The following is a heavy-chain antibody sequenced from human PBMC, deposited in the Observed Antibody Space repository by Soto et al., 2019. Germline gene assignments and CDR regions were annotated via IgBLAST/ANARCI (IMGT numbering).Heavy chain of an antibody. CDR1: GYTFTGYY. J-gene: IGHJ6*02. CDR3: ARDDAPYSSSWYQVGYYYYGMDV. CDR2: INPNSGGT. D-gene: IGHD6-13*01. V-gene: IGHV1-2*02. Sequence: ASVKVSCKASGYTFTGYYMHWVRQAPGQGLEWMGWINPNSGGTNYAQKFQGRVTMTRDTSISTAYMELSRLRSDDTAVYYCARDDAPYSSSWYQVGYYYYGMDVWGQGTTVTVS.